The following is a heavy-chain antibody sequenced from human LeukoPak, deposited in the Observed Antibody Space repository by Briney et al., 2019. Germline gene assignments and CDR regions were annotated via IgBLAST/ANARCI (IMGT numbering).Heavy chain of an antibody. CDR3: ATSTGALGY. CDR1: GFSFSGHW. J-gene: IGHJ4*02. V-gene: IGHV3-74*01. Sequence: GGSLRLSCTASGFSFSGHWMHWARQLPGKGLVWVSRISPTGSTTSYADSVKGRFTVSRDNAKNSLYLQMNSLRDEDTAVYYCATSTGALGYWGQGTLVTVSS. D-gene: IGHD1-26*01. CDR2: ISPTGSTT.